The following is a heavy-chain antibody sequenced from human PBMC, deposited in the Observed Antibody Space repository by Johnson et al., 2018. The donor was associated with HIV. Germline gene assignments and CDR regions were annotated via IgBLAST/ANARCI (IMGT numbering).Heavy chain of an antibody. Sequence: VQLVESGGGLAQPGGSLRLSCAATGFTLSNYWMHWVRQVPGKGLVWVSRINKDGSDTTYGDTVMGRFTISRDDAKNTLYLQMNSLRAEDTAVDYCAKDLSVVVPAAPDAFDIWGQGTLVTVSS. CDR3: AKDLSVVVPAAPDAFDI. D-gene: IGHD2-2*01. V-gene: IGHV3-74*01. J-gene: IGHJ3*02. CDR2: INKDGSDT. CDR1: GFTLSNYW.